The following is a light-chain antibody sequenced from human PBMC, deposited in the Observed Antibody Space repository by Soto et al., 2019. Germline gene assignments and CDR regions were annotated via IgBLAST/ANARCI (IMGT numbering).Light chain of an antibody. J-gene: IGKJ1*01. CDR3: QEYIQWPPGM. CDR1: QFVSSR. CDR2: DTS. Sequence: DIVVTQSPATLSASPGERVTLSCRASQFVSSRLAWYQRRPGQVPRLLIYDTSTRAPGISARFSGSGSGTECTFTISSLQSEDFAVYYCQEYIQWPPGMFGPGTTVDIK. V-gene: IGKV3-15*01.